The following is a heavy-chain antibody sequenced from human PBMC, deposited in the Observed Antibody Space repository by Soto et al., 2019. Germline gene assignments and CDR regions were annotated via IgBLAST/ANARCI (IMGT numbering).Heavy chain of an antibody. CDR1: GGTFSSYA. D-gene: IGHD5-12*01. CDR2: IIPIFGTA. Sequence: GASVKVSCKASGGTFSSYAISWVRQAPGQGLEWMGGIIPIFGTANYAQKFQGRVTITADKSTSTAYMELSSLRSEDTAVYYCASGYGPVKSYNYYYGMDVWGQGTTVTVSS. CDR3: ASGYGPVKSYNYYYGMDV. J-gene: IGHJ6*02. V-gene: IGHV1-69*06.